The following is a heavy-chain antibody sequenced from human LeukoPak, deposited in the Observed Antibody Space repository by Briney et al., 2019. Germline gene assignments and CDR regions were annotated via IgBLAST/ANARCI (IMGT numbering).Heavy chain of an antibody. J-gene: IGHJ4*02. Sequence: GASVKASCKTSGYNFASYTMHWLRQAPGQSPEWMGSINGDNGNTKYSEKFQGRVTFTRDTSASSAYMELSRLRSEDTAVYYCARSSSGTYHYWGQGTLVTVSS. D-gene: IGHD3-10*01. CDR3: ARSSSGTYHY. CDR1: GYNFASYT. V-gene: IGHV1-3*01. CDR2: INGDNGNT.